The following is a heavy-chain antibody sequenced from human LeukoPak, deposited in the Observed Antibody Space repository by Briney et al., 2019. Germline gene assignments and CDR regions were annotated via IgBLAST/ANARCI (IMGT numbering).Heavy chain of an antibody. CDR2: IYYSGST. CDR1: GGSISSYY. CDR3: ARHPLHDYGDYYYYYGMDV. Sequence: ASETLSLTCTVSGGSISSYYWSWIRQPPGKGLEWIGYIYYSGSTNYNPSLKSRVTISVDTSKNQFSLKLSSVTAADTAVYYCARHPLHDYGDYYYYYGMDVWGQGTTVTVSS. V-gene: IGHV4-59*08. J-gene: IGHJ6*02. D-gene: IGHD4-17*01.